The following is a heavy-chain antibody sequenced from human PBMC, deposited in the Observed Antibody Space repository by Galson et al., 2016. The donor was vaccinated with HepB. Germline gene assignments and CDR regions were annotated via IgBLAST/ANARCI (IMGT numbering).Heavy chain of an antibody. CDR2: ISWKSGRI. J-gene: IGHJ4*02. D-gene: IGHD5-18*01. CDR1: GFTFDDYA. V-gene: IGHV3-9*01. Sequence: SLRLSCAASGFTFDDYAMHWVRQAPGKGLEWVSGISWKSGRIGYADSVKGRFTISRDNAKNSVFLQMNSLRAEDTALYYCAKGLSRGYGQYYFDYWGQGTLVTVSS. CDR3: AKGLSRGYGQYYFDY.